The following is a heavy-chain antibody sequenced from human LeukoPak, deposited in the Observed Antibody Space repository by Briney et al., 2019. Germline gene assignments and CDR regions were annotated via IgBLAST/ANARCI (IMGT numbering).Heavy chain of an antibody. D-gene: IGHD2-21*02. CDR1: GFTFSSYA. CDR3: AKDQYGGDPQYYFDY. Sequence: GGSLRLSCAASGFTFSSYAMSWVRQAPGKGLDWVSAISGSGGNTYYADSVKGRFTISRDNSKNTLYLQMNSLRAEDTAVYYCAKDQYGGDPQYYFDYWGQGTLVTVSS. V-gene: IGHV3-23*01. J-gene: IGHJ4*02. CDR2: ISGSGGNT.